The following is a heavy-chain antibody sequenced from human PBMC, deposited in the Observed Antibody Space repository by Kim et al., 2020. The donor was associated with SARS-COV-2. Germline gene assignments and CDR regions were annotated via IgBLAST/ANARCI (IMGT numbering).Heavy chain of an antibody. CDR3: ARAPPIDS. Sequence: SSTIYYAASVKCRFTISSDNAKNSLYLQVNSLRAEYTAVYYCARAPPIDSWGQGSLVTVSS. CDR2: SSTI. J-gene: IGHJ4*02. V-gene: IGHV3-48*04.